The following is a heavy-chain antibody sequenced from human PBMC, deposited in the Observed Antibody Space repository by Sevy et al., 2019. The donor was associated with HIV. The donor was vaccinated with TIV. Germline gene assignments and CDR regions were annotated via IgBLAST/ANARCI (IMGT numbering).Heavy chain of an antibody. CDR1: GDSISSYY. CDR3: ARVGSSSWYWGAEYFQH. V-gene: IGHV4-59*01. D-gene: IGHD6-13*01. J-gene: IGHJ1*01. Sequence: SETLSLTCTVSGDSISSYYWSWIRQPPGKGLEWIGYIYYSGSTNYNPSLKSRVTISVDTSKNQFSLKLSSVTAADTAVYYCARVGSSSWYWGAEYFQHWGQGTLVTVSS. CDR2: IYYSGST.